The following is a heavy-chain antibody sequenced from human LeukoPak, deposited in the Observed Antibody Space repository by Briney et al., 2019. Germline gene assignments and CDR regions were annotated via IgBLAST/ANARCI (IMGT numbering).Heavy chain of an antibody. CDR3: AKDNGVNYYYGMDV. D-gene: IGHD2-8*01. Sequence: GGSLRLSCAASGFTLSSYWMSWVRQAPGKGLEWVANIKQDGSDKYYVDSVRGRFTISRDNAKNSLYLQMNSLRAEDTAVYYCAKDNGVNYYYGMDVWGQGTTVTVSS. CDR2: IKQDGSDK. CDR1: GFTLSSYW. V-gene: IGHV3-7*01. J-gene: IGHJ6*02.